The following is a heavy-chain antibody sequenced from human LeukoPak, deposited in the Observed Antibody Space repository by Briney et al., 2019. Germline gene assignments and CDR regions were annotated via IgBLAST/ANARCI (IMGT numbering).Heavy chain of an antibody. D-gene: IGHD2-2*01. CDR3: ARDRRAVRPGVMSGFDY. J-gene: IGHJ4*02. V-gene: IGHV4-31*03. Sequence: SQTLSLTCTVSGDSISSGGYYWTWIRQHSGKGLEWIGYIYHSGSTYYNPSLKSRVTLSVDTSKNQFSLKMTSVTAADTAVYYCARDRRAVRPGVMSGFDYWGQGILVTVSS. CDR1: GDSISSGGYY. CDR2: IYHSGST.